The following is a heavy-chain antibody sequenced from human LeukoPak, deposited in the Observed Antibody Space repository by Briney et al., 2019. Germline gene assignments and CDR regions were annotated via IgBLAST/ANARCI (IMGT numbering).Heavy chain of an antibody. CDR1: GYRFTSYW. J-gene: IGHJ4*02. V-gene: IGHV5-10-1*01. CDR2: IDSSDSYA. Sequence: GESLKIPCNGSGYRFTSYWISWVRQVPRQGMEWMGRIDSSDSYANYSPPFQGHVTISADKSISTAYLQWSSVKASDTAVYYCARGGIVATIWSDYWGQGTLVTVSS. CDR3: ARGGIVATIWSDY. D-gene: IGHD5-12*01.